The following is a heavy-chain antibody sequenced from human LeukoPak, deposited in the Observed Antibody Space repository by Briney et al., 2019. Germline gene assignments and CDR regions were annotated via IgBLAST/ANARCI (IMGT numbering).Heavy chain of an antibody. D-gene: IGHD6-19*01. J-gene: IGHJ2*01. CDR1: GFTFSSYE. Sequence: GGSLRLSCAASGFTFSSYEMNWVRQAPGKGLEWVSYISSSGSTIYYADSVKGRFTISRDISKNTLYLQMNSLRAEDTALYYCARDGGQAVPGTPTYWYFDLWGRGTLVTVSS. CDR2: ISSSGSTI. V-gene: IGHV3-48*03. CDR3: ARDGGQAVPGTPTYWYFDL.